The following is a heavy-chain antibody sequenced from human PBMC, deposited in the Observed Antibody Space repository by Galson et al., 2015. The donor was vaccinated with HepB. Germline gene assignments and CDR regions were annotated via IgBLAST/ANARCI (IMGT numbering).Heavy chain of an antibody. Sequence: SLRLSCAASGFTFSSYGMHWVRQAPGKGLEWVAFIRYDGSNKYYADSVEGRFTISRDNSKNTLYLQMNSLRAEDTVVYYCASVAALLGYWGQGTLVTVSS. D-gene: IGHD6-13*01. CDR2: IRYDGSNK. CDR1: GFTFSSYG. J-gene: IGHJ4*02. V-gene: IGHV3-30*02. CDR3: ASVAALLGY.